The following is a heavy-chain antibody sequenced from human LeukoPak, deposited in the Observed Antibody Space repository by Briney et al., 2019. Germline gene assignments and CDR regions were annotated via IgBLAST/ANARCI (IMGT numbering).Heavy chain of an antibody. D-gene: IGHD4-17*01. CDR1: GGSIGSYY. Sequence: SETLSLTCTVSGGSIGSYYWSWIRQPPGKGLEWIGYIYYSGSTNYNPSLKSRVTISVDTSKNQFSLKRSSVTAADTAVYYCARGPYGDYRTPFGYWGQGTLVTVSS. CDR2: IYYSGST. CDR3: ARGPYGDYRTPFGY. J-gene: IGHJ4*02. V-gene: IGHV4-59*12.